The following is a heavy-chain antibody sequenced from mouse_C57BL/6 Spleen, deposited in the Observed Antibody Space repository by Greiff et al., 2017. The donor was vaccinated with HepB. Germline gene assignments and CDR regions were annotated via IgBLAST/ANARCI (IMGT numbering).Heavy chain of an antibody. J-gene: IGHJ4*01. CDR2: IDPNSGGT. V-gene: IGHV1-72*01. Sequence: QVQLQQSGAELVKPGASVKLSCKASGYTFTSYWMHWVKQRPGRGLEWIGRIDPNSGGTKYNEKFKSKATLTVDKPSSTAYMQLSSLTSEDSAVYYCARGRVVATTTDAMDYWGQGTSVTVSS. D-gene: IGHD1-1*01. CDR3: ARGRVVATTTDAMDY. CDR1: GYTFTSYW.